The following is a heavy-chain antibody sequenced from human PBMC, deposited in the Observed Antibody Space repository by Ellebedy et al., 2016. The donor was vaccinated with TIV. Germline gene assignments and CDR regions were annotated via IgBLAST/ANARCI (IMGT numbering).Heavy chain of an antibody. Sequence: ASVKVSCKVSGYTLTELSMHWVRQAPGKGLEWMGGFDPEDGEIIYAQRFQGRLNMTDDTSTDTAYMELSSLRSEDTAVYYCATTGTNWAWFDPWGQGTLVTVSS. CDR1: GYTLTELS. V-gene: IGHV1-24*01. D-gene: IGHD1-1*01. J-gene: IGHJ5*02. CDR3: ATTGTNWAWFDP. CDR2: FDPEDGEI.